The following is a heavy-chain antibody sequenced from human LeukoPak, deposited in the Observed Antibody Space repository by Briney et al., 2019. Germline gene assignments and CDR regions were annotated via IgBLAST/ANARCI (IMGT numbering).Heavy chain of an antibody. V-gene: IGHV1-69*04. CDR2: IIPILGIA. CDR1: GGTFSSYA. D-gene: IGHD3-3*01. Sequence: SVKVSCKASGGTFSSYAISWVRQAPGQGLEWMGRIIPILGIANYAQKFQGRVTITADKSTSTAYMELSSLRSEDTAVYYCARGYYDFWSGYTTFDYWGQGTLVTVSS. CDR3: ARGYYDFWSGYTTFDY. J-gene: IGHJ4*02.